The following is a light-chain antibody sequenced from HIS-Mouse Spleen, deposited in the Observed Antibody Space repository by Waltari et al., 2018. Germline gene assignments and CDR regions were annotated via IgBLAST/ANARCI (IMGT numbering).Light chain of an antibody. CDR1: ALPKKS. J-gene: IGLJ2*01. Sequence: SYELTQPPSVSVSPGQTARITCPGDALPKKSASWYQQKSGQAPVLVIYEDSKRPSGIPERFSCSSSGTMATLTISGAQVEDEADYYCYSTDSSGNHRVFGGGTKLTVL. CDR3: YSTDSSGNHRV. CDR2: EDS. V-gene: IGLV3-10*01.